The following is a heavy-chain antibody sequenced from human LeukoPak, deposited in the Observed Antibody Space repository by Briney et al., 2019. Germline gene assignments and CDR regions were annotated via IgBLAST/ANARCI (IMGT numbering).Heavy chain of an antibody. D-gene: IGHD6-13*01. V-gene: IGHV3-74*01. CDR1: GNYW. Sequence: GGSLRLSCAASGNYWMHWVRQAPGKGLVWVSHINGDGSWTTYADSVKGRFTISKDNSKNTLYLQMNSVRAEDMAVYYCAKGYSSSWIRNYFDYWGQGTLVTVSS. J-gene: IGHJ4*02. CDR3: AKGYSSSWIRNYFDY. CDR2: INGDGSWT.